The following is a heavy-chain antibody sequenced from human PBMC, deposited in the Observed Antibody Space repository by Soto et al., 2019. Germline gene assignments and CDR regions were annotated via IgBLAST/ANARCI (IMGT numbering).Heavy chain of an antibody. Sequence: QVQLVQGGAAVKKPGASVKVSCKASGYTFTSYGISWVRQAPGQGLEWMGWISAYSGNTNYAQNLQGRVTMTTDTSTSTAYMELKSLRSDDTAVYYCAKAAGYGNGFSIDYWGQGTLVTVSS. D-gene: IGHD5-18*01. J-gene: IGHJ4*02. CDR2: ISAYSGNT. CDR3: AKAAGYGNGFSIDY. V-gene: IGHV1-18*01. CDR1: GYTFTSYG.